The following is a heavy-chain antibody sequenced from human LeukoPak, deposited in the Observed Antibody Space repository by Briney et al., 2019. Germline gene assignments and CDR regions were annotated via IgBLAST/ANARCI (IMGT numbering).Heavy chain of an antibody. CDR2: INPNSGGT. CDR1: GYTFTGYY. Sequence: GASVKVSCKASGYTFTGYYMHWVRQAPGQGLEWMGWINPNSGGTNYAQKFQGRVTMTRDTSISTAYMELSRLRSDDTAVYYCARERGDPPYYYYYYMDVWSKGTTVTVSS. V-gene: IGHV1-2*02. CDR3: ARERGDPPYYYYYYMDV. D-gene: IGHD3-16*01. J-gene: IGHJ6*03.